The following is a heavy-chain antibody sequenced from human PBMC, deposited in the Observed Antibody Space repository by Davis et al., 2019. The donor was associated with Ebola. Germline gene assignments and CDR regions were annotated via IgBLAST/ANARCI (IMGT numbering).Heavy chain of an antibody. CDR1: GGSFNDYY. J-gene: IGHJ4*02. CDR2: INHRGDT. V-gene: IGHV4-34*01. D-gene: IGHD4-11*01. Sequence: PSETLSLTCAVYGGSFNDYYWSWVRQSPGQGLEWIGEINHRGDTDYNPSLKSRVTISIDPSRLQFSLRLASVTASDTALYYCASLHKIRGKTCFDSWGQGNLVVVSS. CDR3: ASLHKIRGKTCFDS.